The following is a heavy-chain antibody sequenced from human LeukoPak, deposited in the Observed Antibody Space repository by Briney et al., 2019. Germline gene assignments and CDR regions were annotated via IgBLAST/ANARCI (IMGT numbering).Heavy chain of an antibody. D-gene: IGHD4-23*01. V-gene: IGHV4-39*07. CDR2: ISSSGNT. CDR3: ARVLPVTHAFDI. CDR1: GGSTSGGNYY. Sequence: PSETLSLTCIVSGGSTSGGNYYWGWIRRPPGKGLEWIGGISSSGNTYYNPSLKSRITISIDTSKNHFSLKLSSVTAADTAVYYCARVLPVTHAFDIWGQGTMVTVSS. J-gene: IGHJ3*02.